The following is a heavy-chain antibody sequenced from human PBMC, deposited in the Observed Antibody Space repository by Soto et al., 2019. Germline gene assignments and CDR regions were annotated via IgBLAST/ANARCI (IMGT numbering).Heavy chain of an antibody. D-gene: IGHD3-22*01. CDR3: ARDIDYYDSSGYQDY. Sequence: GGSLRLSCAASGFTFSSYEMNWVRQAPGKGLEWVAYISSSGKTIHYADSVKGRFAISRDNAKNSLYLQMNSLGAEDTAVYYCARDIDYYDSSGYQDYWGQGTLVTVSS. V-gene: IGHV3-48*03. J-gene: IGHJ4*02. CDR2: ISSSGKTI. CDR1: GFTFSSYE.